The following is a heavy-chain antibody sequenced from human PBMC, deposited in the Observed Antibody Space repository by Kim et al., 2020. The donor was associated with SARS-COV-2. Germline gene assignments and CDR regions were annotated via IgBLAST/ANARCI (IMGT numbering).Heavy chain of an antibody. CDR2: IYYSGST. D-gene: IGHD6-13*01. V-gene: IGHV4-39*01. Sequence: SETLSLTCTVSGGSISSSSYYWGWIRQPPGKGLEWIGSIYYSGSTYYNPSLKSRVTISVDTSKNQFSLKLSSVTAADTAVYYCARGKGIAAASVNFYYYYGMDVWGQGTTVPVSS. CDR3: ARGKGIAAASVNFYYYYGMDV. CDR1: GGSISSSSYY. J-gene: IGHJ6*02.